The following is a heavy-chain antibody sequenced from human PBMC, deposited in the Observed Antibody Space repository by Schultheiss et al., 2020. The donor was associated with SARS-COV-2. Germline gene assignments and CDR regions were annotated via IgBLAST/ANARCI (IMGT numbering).Heavy chain of an antibody. J-gene: IGHJ5*02. CDR1: GGSISSGGYY. Sequence: SETLSLTCTVSGGSISSGGYYWGWIRQPAGKGLEWIGRIYTSGSTNYNPSLKSRVTISVDTSKNQFSLKLSSVTPEDTAVYYCARDSGDIRSPWGQGTLVTVSS. V-gene: IGHV4-61*02. CDR3: ARDSGDIRSP. CDR2: IYTSGST.